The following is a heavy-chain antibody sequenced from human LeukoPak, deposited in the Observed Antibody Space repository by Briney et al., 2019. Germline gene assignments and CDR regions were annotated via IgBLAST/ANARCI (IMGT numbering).Heavy chain of an antibody. D-gene: IGHD1-26*01. CDR2: IRYDGSNK. CDR3: AKIVGATSQYFDY. CDR1: GFTFSSYG. Sequence: PGGSLRLSCAASGFTFSSYGMHWVRQAPGKGLEWVAFIRYDGSNKYYADSVKGRFAISRDNSKNTLYLQMNSLRAEDTAVCYCAKIVGATSQYFDYWGQGTLVTVSS. V-gene: IGHV3-30*02. J-gene: IGHJ4*02.